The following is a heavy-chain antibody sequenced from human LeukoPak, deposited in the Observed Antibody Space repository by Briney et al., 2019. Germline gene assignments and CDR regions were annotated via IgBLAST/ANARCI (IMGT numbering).Heavy chain of an antibody. CDR1: GVSISNYF. D-gene: IGHD2-21*01. V-gene: IGHV4-4*07. CDR2: FYASGTT. CDR3: ARTHCGGGSCDTFDP. J-gene: IGHJ5*02. Sequence: SETLSLTCNVFGVSISNYFWSWLRQPAGKGLEWIGRFYASGTTYYNPSLRSRVTLSMDTSKNHFSLKLTSVTAADTAVYYCARTHCGGGSCDTFDPWGQGTLVTVSS.